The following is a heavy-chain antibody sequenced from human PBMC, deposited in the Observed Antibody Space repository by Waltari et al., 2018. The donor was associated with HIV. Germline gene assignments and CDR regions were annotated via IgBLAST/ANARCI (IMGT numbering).Heavy chain of an antibody. V-gene: IGHV4-39*01. D-gene: IGHD4-17*01. CDR1: GGSVKSNLHY. CDR3: VRRVAEDYGSGRVDS. Sequence: HLQMQESGPGVVRPSETLSLTCSVSGGSVKSNLHYWGWIRQSPNIGLEWIGSLYYGGNTYHNPSLRSRVAISADRSTNQFSLRLTSVSVADSAIYYCVRRVAEDYGSGRVDSWGQGILVVVSS. J-gene: IGHJ4*02. CDR2: LYYGGNT.